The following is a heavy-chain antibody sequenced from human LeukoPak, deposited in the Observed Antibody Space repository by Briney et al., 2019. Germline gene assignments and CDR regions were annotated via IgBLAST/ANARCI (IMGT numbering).Heavy chain of an antibody. Sequence: SVKVSCKASGGTFSSYAISWVRQAPGQGLEWMGRIIPILGIANYAQKFQGRVTITAGESTSTAYMELSSLRSEDTAVYYCARRPTGGRGDDAFDIWGQGTMVTVSS. CDR1: GGTFSSYA. J-gene: IGHJ3*02. V-gene: IGHV1-69*04. CDR2: IIPILGIA. CDR3: ARRPTGGRGDDAFDI. D-gene: IGHD7-27*01.